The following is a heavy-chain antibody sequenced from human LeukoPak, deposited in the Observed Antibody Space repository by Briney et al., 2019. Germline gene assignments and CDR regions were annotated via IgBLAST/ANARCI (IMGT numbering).Heavy chain of an antibody. CDR1: GFTFSSYS. D-gene: IGHD3-3*01. V-gene: IGHV3-21*01. Sequence: GGSLRLSCAASGFTFSSYSMNWVRQAPGKGLEWVSSISSSSSYIYYADSVKGRFTISRDNAKNSLYLQMNSLRAEDTAVYYCARETTYYDFWSGGYRFDPWGQGTLVTVSS. J-gene: IGHJ5*02. CDR2: ISSSSSYI. CDR3: ARETTYYDFWSGGYRFDP.